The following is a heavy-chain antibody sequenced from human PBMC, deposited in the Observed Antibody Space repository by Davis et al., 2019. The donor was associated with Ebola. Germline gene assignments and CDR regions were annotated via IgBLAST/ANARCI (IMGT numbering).Heavy chain of an antibody. CDR1: GGPISGDYY. D-gene: IGHD3-10*01. V-gene: IGHV4-31*03. CDR2: IYSTGST. CDR3: AREGITMVRGVNYYGMDV. Sequence: SETLSLTCTVSGGPISGDYYWSWIRHHPGKGLEWIGHIYSTGSTHYNPSLESRVTISIDTSKNQFSLNLTSVTTADTAVYYCAREGITMVRGVNYYGMDVWGQGTTVRVSS. J-gene: IGHJ6*02.